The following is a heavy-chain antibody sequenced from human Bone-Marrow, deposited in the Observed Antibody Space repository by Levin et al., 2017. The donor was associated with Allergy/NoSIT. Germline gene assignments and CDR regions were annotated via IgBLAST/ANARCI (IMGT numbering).Heavy chain of an antibody. CDR1: GGSISSGGYY. D-gene: IGHD1-1*01. CDR3: ARAELEPYFDY. J-gene: IGHJ4*02. Sequence: KSSETLSLTCTVSGGSISSGGYYWSWIRQHPGKGLEWIGYIYYSGSTYYNPSLKSRVTISVDTSKNQFSLKLSSVTAADTAVYYCARAELEPYFDYWGQGTLVTVSS. CDR2: IYYSGST. V-gene: IGHV4-31*03.